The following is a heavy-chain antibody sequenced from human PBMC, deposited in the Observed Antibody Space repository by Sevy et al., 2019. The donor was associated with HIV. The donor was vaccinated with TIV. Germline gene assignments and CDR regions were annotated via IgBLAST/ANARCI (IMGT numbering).Heavy chain of an antibody. D-gene: IGHD4-17*01. V-gene: IGHV3-11*01. Sequence: GGSLRLSCAASGFTFSDYYMSWIRRAPGKGLEWISYISGSDGTIYYADSVKGRFTISRDNAKNSLHLQMNSLRAEDTAVYYCARDHVKDGDLGDYYYYAMDVWGQGTTVTVSS. CDR1: GFTFSDYY. J-gene: IGHJ6*02. CDR2: ISGSDGTI. CDR3: ARDHVKDGDLGDYYYYAMDV.